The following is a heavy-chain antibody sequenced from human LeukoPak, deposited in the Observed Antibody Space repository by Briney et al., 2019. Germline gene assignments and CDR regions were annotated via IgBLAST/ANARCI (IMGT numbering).Heavy chain of an antibody. CDR3: AIRYSGSYNDY. J-gene: IGHJ4*02. D-gene: IGHD1-26*01. Sequence: GEALKISCKTSGYRFTNDWIGWVRQMPGKGLEGMGIIYPRDSTPRYSPVFEGQVTRSADKSISTTYLQWSSLKASDTAMYYCAIRYSGSYNDYWGQGTLVTVSS. V-gene: IGHV5-51*01. CDR1: GYRFTNDW. CDR2: IYPRDSTP.